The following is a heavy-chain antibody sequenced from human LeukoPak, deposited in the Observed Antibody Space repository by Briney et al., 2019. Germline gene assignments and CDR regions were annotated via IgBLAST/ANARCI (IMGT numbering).Heavy chain of an antibody. D-gene: IGHD3-3*01. J-gene: IGHJ4*02. CDR2: ISSSSSYI. CDR3: AKERGYDFWSGSQDY. Sequence: GGSLRLSCAASGFTFSSYSMNWVRQAPGKGLEWVSSISSSSSYIYYADSVKGRFTISRDNAKNSLYLQMNSLRAEDTAVYYCAKERGYDFWSGSQDYWGQGTLVTVSS. V-gene: IGHV3-21*01. CDR1: GFTFSSYS.